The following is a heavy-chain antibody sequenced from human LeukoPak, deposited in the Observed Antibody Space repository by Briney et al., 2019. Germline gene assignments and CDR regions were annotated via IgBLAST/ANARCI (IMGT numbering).Heavy chain of an antibody. Sequence: ASVKVSCKASGYTFTGYYMHWVRQAPGQGLEGMGRINPNSGGTNYAQKFQGRVTMTRDTSISTAYMELSRLRSDDTAVYYCASSGGYSYGYHSWGQGTLVTVSS. V-gene: IGHV1-2*06. D-gene: IGHD5-18*01. CDR1: GYTFTGYY. CDR3: ASSGGYSYGYHS. J-gene: IGHJ5*02. CDR2: INPNSGGT.